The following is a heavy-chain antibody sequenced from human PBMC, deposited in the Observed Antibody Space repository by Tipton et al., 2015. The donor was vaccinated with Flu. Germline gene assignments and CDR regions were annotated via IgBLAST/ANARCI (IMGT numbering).Heavy chain of an antibody. D-gene: IGHD1-26*01. CDR2: IYTSGST. CDR1: GFIVSSHY. Sequence: SLRLSCSASGFIVSSHYMSWVRQAPGKGLEWVSVIYTSGSTYYADSVMGRFTISRDTSKNTLYLQMNSLRAEDTALYYCARDPGLVGTTFFAYWGQGTLVTVSS. CDR3: ARDPGLVGTTFFAY. V-gene: IGHV3-53*01. J-gene: IGHJ4*02.